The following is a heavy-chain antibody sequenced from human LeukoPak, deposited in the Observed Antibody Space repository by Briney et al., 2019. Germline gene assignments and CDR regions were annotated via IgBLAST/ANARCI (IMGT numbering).Heavy chain of an antibody. J-gene: IGHJ4*02. CDR3: ARHGSGGSCGLDY. CDR1: GGSFSGYY. D-gene: IGHD2-15*01. Sequence: PSETLSLTCAVYGGSFSGYYWSWIRQPPGKGLEWIGEINHSGSTNYNPSLKSRVTISVDTSKNQFSLKLSSVTAADTAVYYCARHGSGGSCGLDYWGQGTLVTVSS. V-gene: IGHV4-34*01. CDR2: INHSGST.